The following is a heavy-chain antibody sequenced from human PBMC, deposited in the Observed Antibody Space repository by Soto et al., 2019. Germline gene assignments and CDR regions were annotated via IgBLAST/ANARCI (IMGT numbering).Heavy chain of an antibody. D-gene: IGHD5-12*01. V-gene: IGHV1-18*01. CDR1: GYTFTSYG. J-gene: IGHJ6*02. CDR2: ISAYNGKT. Sequence: QVQLVQSGGEVKKPGASVKLSCTASGYTFTSYGISWVRQAPGQGLEWMGWISAYNGKTNYAQNVQGRVTMTTDTSPRTAYMDLRSLRSDDTAVYYCARGGDVNYYHGMDVWGQGTTVTVSS. CDR3: ARGGDVNYYHGMDV.